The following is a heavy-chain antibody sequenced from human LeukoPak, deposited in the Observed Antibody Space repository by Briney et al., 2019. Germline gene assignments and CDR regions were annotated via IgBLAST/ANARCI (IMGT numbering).Heavy chain of an antibody. D-gene: IGHD6-25*01. V-gene: IGHV3-11*04. CDR1: GFTFSDYY. CDR3: ASHPGSSAAIDY. J-gene: IGHJ4*02. Sequence: GGSLRLSCAASGFTFSDYYMSWIRQAPGKGLEWVSYISSSGSTIYYAGSVKGRFTISRDNAKNSLYLQMNSLRAEDTAVYYCASHPGSSAAIDYWGQGTLVTVSS. CDR2: ISSSGSTI.